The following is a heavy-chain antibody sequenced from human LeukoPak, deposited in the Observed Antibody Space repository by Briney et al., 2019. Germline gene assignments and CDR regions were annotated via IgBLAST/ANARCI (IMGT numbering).Heavy chain of an antibody. Sequence: SETLSLTCAVYGGSFSGYYWSWIRQPPGKGLEWIGEINHSGSTNYNPSLKSRVTISVDTSKNQFSLKLSSVTAADTAVYYCASALQPYYYYDSGSISYFDYWGQGTLVTVSS. V-gene: IGHV4-34*01. D-gene: IGHD3-10*01. CDR2: INHSGST. CDR3: ASALQPYYYYDSGSISYFDY. CDR1: GGSFSGYY. J-gene: IGHJ4*02.